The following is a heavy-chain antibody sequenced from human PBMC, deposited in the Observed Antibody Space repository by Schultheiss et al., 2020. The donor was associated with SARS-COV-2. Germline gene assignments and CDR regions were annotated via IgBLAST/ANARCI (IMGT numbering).Heavy chain of an antibody. CDR1: GFTFSSYA. Sequence: GGSLRLSCAASGFTFSSYAMSWVRQAPGKGLEWVSAISGSGGSTYYADSVKGRFTISRDDSKNTLYLQMNNLRAEDTAVYCCARQQMAAAFDYWGQGSLVTVSS. V-gene: IGHV3-23*01. D-gene: IGHD6-13*01. J-gene: IGHJ4*02. CDR3: ARQQMAAAFDY. CDR2: ISGSGGST.